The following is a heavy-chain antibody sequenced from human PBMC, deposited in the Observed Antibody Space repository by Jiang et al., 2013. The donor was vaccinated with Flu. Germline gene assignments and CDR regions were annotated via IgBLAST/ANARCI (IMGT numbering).Heavy chain of an antibody. CDR3: ARDAYLPRADSSGYFRY. D-gene: IGHD3-22*01. CDR2: INPNSGGT. Sequence: GAEVKKPGASVKVSCKASGYTFTGYYMHWVRQAPGQGLEWMGWINPNSGGTNYAQKFQGWVTMTRDTSISTAYMELSRLRSDDTAVYYCARDAYLPRADSSGYFRYWGQGTLVTVSS. V-gene: IGHV1-2*04. CDR1: GYTFTGYY. J-gene: IGHJ4*02.